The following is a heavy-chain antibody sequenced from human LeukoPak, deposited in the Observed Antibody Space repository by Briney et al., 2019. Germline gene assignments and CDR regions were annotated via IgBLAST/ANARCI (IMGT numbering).Heavy chain of an antibody. CDR3: ARFSWGCSTASCYLTN. CDR1: GGSLSGHY. V-gene: IGHV4-59*11. J-gene: IGHJ4*02. D-gene: IGHD2-2*01. CDR2: VYYTGTT. Sequence: SETLSLTCTVGGGSLSGHYWGWIRQPPGKGLELVGHVYYTGTTFYNPSLNSRVTITLDTSRNQFSLRLTSVIAADTAVYYCARFSWGCSTASCYLTNWGQGALVTVSS.